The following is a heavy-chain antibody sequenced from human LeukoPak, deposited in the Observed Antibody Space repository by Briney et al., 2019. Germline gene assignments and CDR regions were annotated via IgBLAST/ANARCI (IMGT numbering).Heavy chain of an antibody. CDR2: IYTSGST. J-gene: IGHJ5*02. CDR1: GGSISSYY. V-gene: IGHV4-4*09. CDR3: AGDYDVAARRGWFDP. D-gene: IGHD6-6*01. Sequence: SETLSLTCTVSGGSISSYYWSWIRQPPGKGLEWIGYIYTSGSTNYNPSLKSRVTISVDTSKNQFSLKLSSVTAADTAVYYCAGDYDVAARRGWFDPWGQGTLVTVSS.